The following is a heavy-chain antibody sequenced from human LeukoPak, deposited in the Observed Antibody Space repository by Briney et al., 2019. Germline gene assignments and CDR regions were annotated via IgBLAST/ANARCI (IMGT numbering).Heavy chain of an antibody. V-gene: IGHV4-61*02. D-gene: IGHD4-17*01. J-gene: IGHJ5*02. Sequence: PSETLSLTCTVSGNSISSGDNYWSWIRQPAGKGLEWIGRIYTSGSTNYNPSLKSRVTISGDTSKNQFSLKLSSVTAADTAVYYCARGDGDYGWFDPWGQGTLVTVSS. CDR3: ARGDGDYGWFDP. CDR1: GNSISSGDNY. CDR2: IYTSGST.